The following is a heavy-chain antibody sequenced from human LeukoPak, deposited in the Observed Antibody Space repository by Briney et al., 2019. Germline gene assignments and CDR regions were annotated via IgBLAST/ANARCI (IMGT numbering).Heavy chain of an antibody. CDR1: GGSISSYY. V-gene: IGHV4-59*01. CDR3: ARDSGYSYGTGYYYGMDV. CDR2: IYYSGST. J-gene: IGHJ6*02. Sequence: KPSETLSLTCTVSGGSISSYYWSWIRQPPGKGLEWIGYIYYSGSTNYNPSLKSRVTISVDTSKNQFSLKLSSVTAADTAVYYCARDSGYSYGTGYYYGMDVWGQGTTVTVSS. D-gene: IGHD5-18*01.